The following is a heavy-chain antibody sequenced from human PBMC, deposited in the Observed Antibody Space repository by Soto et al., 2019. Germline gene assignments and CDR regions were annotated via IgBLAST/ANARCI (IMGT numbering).Heavy chain of an antibody. CDR1: GGSVSSGSYY. V-gene: IGHV4-61*01. J-gene: IGHJ4*02. CDR2: IYYSGST. D-gene: IGHD3-3*01. Sequence: GGSVSSGSYYWSWIRQPLGKGLEWIGYIYYSGSTNYNPSLKSRVTISVDTSKNQFSLKLSSVTAADTAVYYCARARVDFWSGYYTGKSLYYFDYWGQGTLVTVSS. CDR3: ARARVDFWSGYYTGKSLYYFDY.